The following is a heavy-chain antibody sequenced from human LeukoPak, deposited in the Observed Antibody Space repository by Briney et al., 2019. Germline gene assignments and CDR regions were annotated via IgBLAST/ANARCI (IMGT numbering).Heavy chain of an antibody. CDR3: ARGSLRFLEWLLFDY. CDR2: INPNSGGT. D-gene: IGHD3-3*01. V-gene: IGHV1-2*02. Sequence: ASVKVSCKASGYTFTGYYMHWVRHAPGQRLEWMGWINPNSGGTNYAQKFQGRVTMTRDTSISTAYMELSRLRSDDTAVYYCARGSLRFLEWLLFDYWGQGTLVTVSS. CDR1: GYTFTGYY. J-gene: IGHJ4*02.